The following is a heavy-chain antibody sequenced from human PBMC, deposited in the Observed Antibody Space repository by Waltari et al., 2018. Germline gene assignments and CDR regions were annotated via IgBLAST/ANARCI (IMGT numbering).Heavy chain of an antibody. CDR2: INPNSGDT. V-gene: IGHV1-2*02. CDR1: GSPLTSYY. D-gene: IGHD2-2*01. Sequence: QVQLVQSGAEVKKPGAPVKVSCKASGSPLTSYYIHWVRQGPGTGLEWEGRINPNSGDTNYARKFQDRVTMTRDTSVNTAYMVVGRLTSDDTAVYFCARESAFSTSWYPGFDPWGQGTLVTVAS. J-gene: IGHJ5*02. CDR3: ARESAFSTSWYPGFDP.